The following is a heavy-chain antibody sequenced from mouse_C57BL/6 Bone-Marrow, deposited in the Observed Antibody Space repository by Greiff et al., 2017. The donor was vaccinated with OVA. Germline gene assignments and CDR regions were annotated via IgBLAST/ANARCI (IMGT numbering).Heavy chain of an antibody. Sequence: QVQLQQSGAELVKPGASVKMSCKASGYTFTSYWITWVKQRPGQGLEWIGDIYPGAGGTNYNEKFKGKATLTVDTSSSTAYMQLSSLTSEDSAVYYCARWRNCDWGFEVWGTGTTVTVSS. D-gene: IGHD4-1*01. CDR2: IYPGAGGT. CDR3: ARWRNCDWGFEV. V-gene: IGHV1-55*01. CDR1: GYTFTSYW. J-gene: IGHJ1*03.